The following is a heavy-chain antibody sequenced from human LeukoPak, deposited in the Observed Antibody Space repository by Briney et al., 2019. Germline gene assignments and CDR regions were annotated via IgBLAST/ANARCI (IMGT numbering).Heavy chain of an antibody. V-gene: IGHV4-61*01. CDR2: IYYSGST. D-gene: IGHD3-9*01. CDR1: GGSVSSGSYY. CDR3: AREAYDILTGPSDI. J-gene: IGHJ3*02. Sequence: PSETLSLTCTVSGGSVSSGSYYWSWIRQPPGKGLEWIGYIYYSGSTNYNPSLKSRVTISVDTSKNQFSLKLSSVTAADTAVYYCAREAYDILTGPSDIWGQGTMVTVSS.